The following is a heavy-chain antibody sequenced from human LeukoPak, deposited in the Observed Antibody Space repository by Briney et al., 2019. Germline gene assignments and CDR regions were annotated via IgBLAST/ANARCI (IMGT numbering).Heavy chain of an antibody. V-gene: IGHV3-74*01. CDR3: AKDYLTSSGYYSNCFDY. J-gene: IGHJ4*02. D-gene: IGHD3-22*01. Sequence: GGSLRLSCAASGFTFSSYWMHWVRQAPGKGLVWVSRINSDGSRTSYADSVKGRFTISRDNSKNTLYLQMNSLRAEDTAVYYCAKDYLTSSGYYSNCFDYWGQGTLVTVSS. CDR1: GFTFSSYW. CDR2: INSDGSRT.